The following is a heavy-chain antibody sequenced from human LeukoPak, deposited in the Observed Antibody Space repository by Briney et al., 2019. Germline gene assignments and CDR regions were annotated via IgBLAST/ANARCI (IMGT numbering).Heavy chain of an antibody. Sequence: SETLSLTCTVSGGSNSRSSNYWGWIRQSPGKGLEWIGSIYYSGSTYYNPSLKSRVTISIDTSKNQFSLKLSSVTAADTVVYYCATTTIRLGYWGQGTLVTVSS. J-gene: IGHJ4*02. CDR3: ATTTIRLGY. D-gene: IGHD1-1*01. CDR1: GGSNSRSSNY. V-gene: IGHV4-39*07. CDR2: IYYSGST.